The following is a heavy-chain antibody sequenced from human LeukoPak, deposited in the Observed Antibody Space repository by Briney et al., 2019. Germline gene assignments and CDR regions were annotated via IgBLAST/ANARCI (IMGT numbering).Heavy chain of an antibody. CDR1: GFTFSSYA. Sequence: PGGSLRLSCAASGFTFSSYAMSWVRQAPGKGLEWVSAISGSGGSTYYADSVKGRFTISRDDSKNTLYLQMNSLRAEDTAVYYCAKGLAAAGTFDYWGQGTLVTVSS. J-gene: IGHJ4*02. D-gene: IGHD6-13*01. CDR3: AKGLAAAGTFDY. V-gene: IGHV3-23*01. CDR2: ISGSGGST.